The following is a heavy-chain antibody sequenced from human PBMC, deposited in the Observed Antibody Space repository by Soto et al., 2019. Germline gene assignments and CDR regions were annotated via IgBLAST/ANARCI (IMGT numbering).Heavy chain of an antibody. J-gene: IGHJ5*02. CDR3: ARGDRISIIGVLNWLDP. Sequence: GASVKTCCKASGYTFTGYYIHWVRQAPGQGLEWMGWIIPDSGATNYTQKFQGRVTMTSETSTNTAFLELSRLRSDDTAVYFCARGDRISIIGVLNWLDPWGQGTLVTVSS. CDR2: IIPDSGAT. CDR1: GYTFTGYY. D-gene: IGHD3-3*01. V-gene: IGHV1-2*02.